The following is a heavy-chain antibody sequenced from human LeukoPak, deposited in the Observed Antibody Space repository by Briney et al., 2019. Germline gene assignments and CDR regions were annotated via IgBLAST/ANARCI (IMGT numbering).Heavy chain of an antibody. D-gene: IGHD3-22*01. CDR2: IYCHDDQ. CDR1: GFSLSPSAGG. J-gene: IGHJ4*02. V-gene: IGHV2-5*01. CDR3: AQIVPYCYESSGYYYYFLY. Sequence: SGPTLMNPTHTRTLTCTFSGFSLSPSAGGVGWIRQPPGKARGWLALIYCHDDQLSSPSLKCRLTITTDTYRHKVVVTTTNMDPADTATYYRAQIVPYCYESSGYYYYFLYWRQGTL.